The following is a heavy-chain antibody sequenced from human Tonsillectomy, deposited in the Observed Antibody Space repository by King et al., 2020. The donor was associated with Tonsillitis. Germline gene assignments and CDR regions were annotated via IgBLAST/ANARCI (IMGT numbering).Heavy chain of an antibody. D-gene: IGHD3-16*01. Sequence: VQLQESGPGLVKPSETLSLTCSVSGGSISSYYWSWIRQPPGKGLEWIGHIYYSGSTNFNPSLKSRVTVSVDTSKNQFSLKLSSVTAADTAIYYCARIGRGKYYGMDVWGQGTTVTVPS. CDR1: GGSISSYY. J-gene: IGHJ6*02. CDR3: ARIGRGKYYGMDV. CDR2: IYYSGST. V-gene: IGHV4-59*01.